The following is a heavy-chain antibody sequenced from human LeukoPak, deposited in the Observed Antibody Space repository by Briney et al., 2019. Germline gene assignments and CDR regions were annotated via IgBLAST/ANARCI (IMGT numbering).Heavy chain of an antibody. CDR1: GFTFSSYW. CDR3: AIRLAYCGGDCYSLSY. Sequence: PGGSLRLSCAASGFTFSSYWMHWVRQAPGKGLVWVSRINSDGSSTTYADSVKGRFTISRDNAKNTLYLQMNSLRAEDTAVYYCAIRLAYCGGDCYSLSYWGQGTLVTVSS. CDR2: INSDGSST. J-gene: IGHJ4*02. V-gene: IGHV3-74*01. D-gene: IGHD2-21*02.